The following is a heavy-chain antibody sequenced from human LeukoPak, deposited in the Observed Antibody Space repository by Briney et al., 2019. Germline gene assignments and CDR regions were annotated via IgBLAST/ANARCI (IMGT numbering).Heavy chain of an antibody. CDR3: TRHLIDM. Sequence: GGSLRLSCAASGFTFSNAAIHWVRQTSGKGLEWVGRIRSKTNNYATSYAAPVNGRFTISRDDSKNTAYLQMNSLKTEDTAVYYCTRHLIDMWGQGTMVTVSS. V-gene: IGHV3-73*01. J-gene: IGHJ3*02. CDR1: GFTFSNAA. CDR2: IRSKTNNYAT.